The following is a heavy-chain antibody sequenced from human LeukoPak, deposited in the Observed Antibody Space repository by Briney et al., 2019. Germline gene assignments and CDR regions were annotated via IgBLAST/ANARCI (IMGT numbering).Heavy chain of an antibody. D-gene: IGHD6-6*01. CDR1: GFTFDDYA. CDR3: AKDRPGSSSFDY. V-gene: IGHV3-9*01. CDR2: ISWNSGNI. J-gene: IGHJ4*02. Sequence: PGGSLRLSCAASGFTFDDYAMHWVRQAPGKGLEWVSGISWNSGNIDYADSVKGRFTISRDNAKNSLYLQMNSLRAEDTALYYCAKDRPGSSSFDYWGQGTLVTVSS.